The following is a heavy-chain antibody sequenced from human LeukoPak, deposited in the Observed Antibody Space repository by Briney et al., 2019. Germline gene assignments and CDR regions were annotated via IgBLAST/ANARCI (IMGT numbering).Heavy chain of an antibody. CDR3: ARVPYYDSSGSWYYFDY. V-gene: IGHV4-34*01. CDR2: INHSGST. D-gene: IGHD3-22*01. Sequence: SETLSLTCAVYGGSFSGYYWSWIRQPPGKGLEWIGEINHSGSTNYNPSLKSRVTISVDTSKNQFSLKLGSVTAADTAVYYCARVPYYDSSGSWYYFDYWGQGTLVTVSS. CDR1: GGSFSGYY. J-gene: IGHJ4*02.